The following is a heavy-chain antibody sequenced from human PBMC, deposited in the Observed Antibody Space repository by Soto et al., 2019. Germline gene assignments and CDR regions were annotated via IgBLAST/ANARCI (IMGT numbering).Heavy chain of an antibody. CDR2: IIPIFGTA. V-gene: IGHV1-69*13. J-gene: IGHJ6*02. D-gene: IGHD5-18*01. CDR3: AKVLGADTAIDYYYGMDV. CDR1: GGTFSSYA. Sequence: SVKVSCKASGGTFSSYAISWVRQAPGQGLEWVGGIIPIFGTANYAQKFQGRVTITADESTSTAYMELSSLRSEDTAVYYCAKVLGADTAIDYYYGMDVWGQGTTVTVSS.